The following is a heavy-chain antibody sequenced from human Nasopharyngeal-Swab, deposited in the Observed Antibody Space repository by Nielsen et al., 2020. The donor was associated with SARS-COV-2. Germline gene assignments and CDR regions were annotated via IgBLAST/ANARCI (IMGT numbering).Heavy chain of an antibody. D-gene: IGHD3-10*01. CDR3: AKVEVVRGVYFDY. CDR2: ISGSGGST. Sequence: GESLKISCAASGFTFSSYAMSWVRQAPGKGLEWVSAISGSGGSTYYADSVKGRFTISRDNSKNTLYLQMNSLRAEDTVVYYCAKVEVVRGVYFDYWGQGTLVTVSS. V-gene: IGHV3-23*01. J-gene: IGHJ4*02. CDR1: GFTFSSYA.